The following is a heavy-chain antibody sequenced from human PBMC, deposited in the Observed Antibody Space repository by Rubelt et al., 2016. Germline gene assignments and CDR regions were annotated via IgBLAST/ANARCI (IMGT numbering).Heavy chain of an antibody. CDR1: GYTFTSYD. V-gene: IGHV1-2*02. J-gene: IGHJ5*02. CDR2: MNPNSGGT. Sequence: QVQLVQSGAEVKKPWASVKVSCKASGYTFTSYDINWVRQATGQGLEWMGWMNPNSGGTNYAQKFQGRVTMTRDTSISTAYMELSRLRSDDTAVYYCARSPSGWFDPWGQGTLVTVSS. CDR3: ARSPSGWFDP.